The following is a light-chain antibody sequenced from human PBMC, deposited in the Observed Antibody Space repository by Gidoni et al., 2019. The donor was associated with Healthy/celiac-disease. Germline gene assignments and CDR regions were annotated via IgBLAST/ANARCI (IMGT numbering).Light chain of an antibody. Sequence: DIQRTESPSSLSASVADRVTITCRASQSISSYLNWYQQKPGKAPQLLIYAASSVQSGVTSRFSGSGSGTDFTLIISSLQPEDFVTYHCQPRYSPPLTFGGGTKVEIK. V-gene: IGKV1-39*01. CDR1: QSISSY. CDR2: AAS. CDR3: QPRYSPPLT. J-gene: IGKJ4*01.